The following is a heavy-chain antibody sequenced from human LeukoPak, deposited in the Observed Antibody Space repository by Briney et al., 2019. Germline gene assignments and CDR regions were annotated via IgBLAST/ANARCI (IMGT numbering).Heavy chain of an antibody. V-gene: IGHV4-34*01. Sequence: SETLSLTCAVYGGSFSGYYWSWIRQPPGKGLEWIGEINHSGSTNYNPSLKSRVTISVDTSKNQFSLKLSPVTAADTAVYYCARVAAAGTTIVGWFDPWGQGTLVTVSS. CDR3: ARVAAAGTTIVGWFDP. CDR2: INHSGST. CDR1: GGSFSGYY. J-gene: IGHJ5*02. D-gene: IGHD6-13*01.